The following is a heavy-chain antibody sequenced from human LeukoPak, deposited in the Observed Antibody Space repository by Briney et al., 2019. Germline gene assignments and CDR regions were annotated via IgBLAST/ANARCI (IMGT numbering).Heavy chain of an antibody. V-gene: IGHV3-21*01. D-gene: IGHD3-3*01. CDR2: ISSSSSYI. Sequence: GGSLRLSCAASGFTFSSYSMNWVRQAPGKGLEWVSSISSSSSYIYYADSVKGRFTISRDNAKNSLYLQMNSLRAEDTAVYYCARVQGGLRFLEWLLSPLGMGVWGQGTTVTVSS. J-gene: IGHJ6*02. CDR1: GFTFSSYS. CDR3: ARVQGGLRFLEWLLSPLGMGV.